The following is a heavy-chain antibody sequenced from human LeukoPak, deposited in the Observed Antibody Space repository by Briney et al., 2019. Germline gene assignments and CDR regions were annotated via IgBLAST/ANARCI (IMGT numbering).Heavy chain of an antibody. Sequence: ASVKVSCKASGYTFTSYGISWVRQAPGQGLEWMGWISAYNGNINYAQKLQGRVTMTTDTSTSTAYMELRSLRSDDTAVYYCARDRPTGRKVSDYYYYGMDVWGQGTTVTVSS. CDR1: GYTFTSYG. CDR3: ARDRPTGRKVSDYYYYGMDV. J-gene: IGHJ6*02. CDR2: ISAYNGNI. V-gene: IGHV1-18*01. D-gene: IGHD1-1*01.